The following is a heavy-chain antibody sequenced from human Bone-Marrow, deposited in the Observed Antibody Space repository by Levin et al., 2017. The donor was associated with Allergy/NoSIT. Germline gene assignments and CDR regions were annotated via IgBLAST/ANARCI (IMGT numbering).Heavy chain of an antibody. CDR3: ARESQLVPGFDY. J-gene: IGHJ4*02. V-gene: IGHV4-59*01. CDR2: IYYSGST. CDR1: GGSISSYY. Sequence: SETLSLTCTVSGGSISSYYWSWIRQPPGKGLEWIGYIYYSGSTNYNPSLKSRVTISVDTSKNQFSLKLSSVTAADTAVYYCARESQLVPGFDYWGQGTLVTVSS. D-gene: IGHD6-6*01.